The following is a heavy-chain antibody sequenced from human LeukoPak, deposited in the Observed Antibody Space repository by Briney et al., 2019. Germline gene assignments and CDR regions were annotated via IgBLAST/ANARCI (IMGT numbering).Heavy chain of an antibody. D-gene: IGHD3-10*01. Sequence: SVKVSCKASGGTFSSYVITWVRQAPGQGLEWMGGIIPIFGTANYAQKLQGRVTLTTDDSTSTAYMELSSLTSEDTAVYFWARGEPTHYYGSGSKYYMDVWGKGTTVTVSS. CDR1: GGTFSSYV. J-gene: IGHJ6*03. CDR3: ARGEPTHYYGSGSKYYMDV. V-gene: IGHV1-69*05. CDR2: IIPIFGTA.